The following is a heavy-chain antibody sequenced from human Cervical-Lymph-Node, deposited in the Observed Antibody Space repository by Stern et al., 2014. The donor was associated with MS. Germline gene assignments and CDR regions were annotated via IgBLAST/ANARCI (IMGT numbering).Heavy chain of an antibody. Sequence: VQLVESGAEVKKPGSSVKVSCKASGGTFSSYAISWVRHAPGQGIEWMGGIIPIFGTANYAQNFQGRVTITADESTSTAYMELSSLRSEDTAVYYCARTSGYGYGSPRKNWFDPWGQGTLVTVSS. V-gene: IGHV1-69*01. D-gene: IGHD5-18*01. J-gene: IGHJ5*02. CDR3: ARTSGYGYGSPRKNWFDP. CDR2: IIPIFGTA. CDR1: GGTFSSYA.